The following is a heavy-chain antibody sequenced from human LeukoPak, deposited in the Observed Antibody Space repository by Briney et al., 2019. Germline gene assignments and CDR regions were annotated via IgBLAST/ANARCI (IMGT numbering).Heavy chain of an antibody. Sequence: ETLSLTCTISGGSVSDYYWSWIRQSPGKGLEWVGRIKSKTDGGTTDYAAPVKGRFTISRDDSKNTLYLQMNSLKTEDTAVYYCTTGWGSSINYYFDYWGQGTLVTVSS. CDR3: TTGWGSSINYYFDY. CDR2: IKSKTDGGTT. D-gene: IGHD2-15*01. J-gene: IGHJ4*02. V-gene: IGHV3-15*01. CDR1: GGSVSDYY.